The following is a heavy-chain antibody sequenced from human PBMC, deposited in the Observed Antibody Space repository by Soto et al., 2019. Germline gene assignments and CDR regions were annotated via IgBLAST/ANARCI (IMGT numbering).Heavy chain of an antibody. CDR2: VSGSGGST. Sequence: PGGSLRLSCVASGFTFSSYAMSWVRQAPGKGLEWVLAVSGSGGSTYYADSVKGRFTISRDNSKNTLYLQMNSLRAEDTAVYYCARDIVLMVYALDYWGQGTLVTVSS. J-gene: IGHJ4*02. CDR3: ARDIVLMVYALDY. D-gene: IGHD2-8*01. V-gene: IGHV3-23*01. CDR1: GFTFSSYA.